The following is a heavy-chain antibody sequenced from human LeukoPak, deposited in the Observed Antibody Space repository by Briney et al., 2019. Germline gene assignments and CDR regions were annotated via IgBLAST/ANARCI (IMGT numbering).Heavy chain of an antibody. CDR2: IYYSGST. Sequence: SETLSLTCTVSGGSISSYYWSWIRQPPGKGLEWIGYIYYSGSTNYNPSLKSRVTISVDTSKNQFSLKLSSVTAADTAVYYCARGGYSYGWQHAFDIWGQGTMVTVSS. CDR3: ARGGYSYGWQHAFDI. D-gene: IGHD5-18*01. CDR1: GGSISSYY. V-gene: IGHV4-59*12. J-gene: IGHJ3*02.